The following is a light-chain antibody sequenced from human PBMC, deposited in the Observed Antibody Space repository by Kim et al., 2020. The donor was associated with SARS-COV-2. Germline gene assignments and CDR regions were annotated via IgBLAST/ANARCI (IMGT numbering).Light chain of an antibody. CDR3: QQSYSTLGT. CDR2: AAS. J-gene: IGKJ1*01. Sequence: ASVGDRVTITCRASQSISSYLNWYQQKPGKAPKLLIYAASSLQSGVPSRFSGSGSGTDFTLTISSLQPEDFATYYCQQSYSTLGTFGQGTKVDIK. CDR1: QSISSY. V-gene: IGKV1-39*01.